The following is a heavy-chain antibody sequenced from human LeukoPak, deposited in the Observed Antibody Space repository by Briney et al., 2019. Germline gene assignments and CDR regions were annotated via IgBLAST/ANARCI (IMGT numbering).Heavy chain of an antibody. Sequence: ASVKVSCKASGGTFSSYAISWVRQAPGQGLEWMGGIIPIFGTANYGQKFQGRVTITADKSTSTAYMELSSLRSEDTAVYYCASHYDGSGYLDYWGQGTLVTVSS. CDR2: IIPIFGTA. CDR1: GGTFSSYA. V-gene: IGHV1-69*06. CDR3: ASHYDGSGYLDY. D-gene: IGHD3-22*01. J-gene: IGHJ4*02.